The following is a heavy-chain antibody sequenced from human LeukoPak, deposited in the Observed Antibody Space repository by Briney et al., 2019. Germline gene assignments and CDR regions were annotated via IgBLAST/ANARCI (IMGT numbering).Heavy chain of an antibody. CDR3: AKHSGSYFIYYVDS. CDR2: ISGSAYNT. CDR1: GFTFSSYD. V-gene: IGHV3-23*01. Sequence: GGSLRLSCAASGFTFSSYDMSWVRQAPGKGLEWVSTISGSAYNTYYADSVKGRFTISRDNSANTLYLQMNSLRAEDTALYYCAKHSGSYFIYYVDSWGQGTPVTVSS. D-gene: IGHD1-26*01. J-gene: IGHJ4*01.